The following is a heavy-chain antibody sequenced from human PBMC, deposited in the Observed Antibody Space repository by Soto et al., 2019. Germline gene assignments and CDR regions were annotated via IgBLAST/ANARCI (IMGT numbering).Heavy chain of an antibody. CDR1: GITISNYP. V-gene: IGHV3-23*01. D-gene: IGHD2-21*01. CDR3: VKDDGGDPSTAPH. J-gene: IGHJ4*02. Sequence: EVQLLESGGGLVQPGGSLRLSCAASGITISNYPMSWVRQAPGKGLDWVSGISGSGDRTYYADSAKGRFTISKDISRNSLALQLDSLGVEDTAVYFCVKDDGGDPSTAPHCGQGTLVSVSS. CDR2: ISGSGDRT.